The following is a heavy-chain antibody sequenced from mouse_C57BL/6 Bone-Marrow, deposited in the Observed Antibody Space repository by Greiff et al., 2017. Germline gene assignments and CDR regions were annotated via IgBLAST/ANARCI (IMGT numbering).Heavy chain of an antibody. V-gene: IGHV1-7*01. CDR2: INPSSGYT. CDR1: GYTFTSYW. CDR3: ARRVYGAWFAY. J-gene: IGHJ3*01. D-gene: IGHD1-1*02. Sequence: QVQLQQSGAELAKPGASVKLSCKASGYTFTSYWMHWVKQRPGQGLEWIGYINPSSGYTKYNQKFKYKATLTADKSSSTAYMQLSSLTYEDSAVYYCARRVYGAWFAYWGQGTLVTVSA.